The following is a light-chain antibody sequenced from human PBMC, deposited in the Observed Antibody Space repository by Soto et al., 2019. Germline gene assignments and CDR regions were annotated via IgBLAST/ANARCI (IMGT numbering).Light chain of an antibody. CDR1: QSVSSN. V-gene: IGKV3-15*01. CDR2: GAS. J-gene: IGKJ1*01. CDR3: QQYNMWPQT. Sequence: IVMTQSPATLSVSPGERAILSCRASQSVSSNLAWYQQKPGQAPRLLIYGASTRATGIPARFSGSGSGTEFTLTISSLQSEDVAVYYCQQYNMWPQTFGQGTRVEIK.